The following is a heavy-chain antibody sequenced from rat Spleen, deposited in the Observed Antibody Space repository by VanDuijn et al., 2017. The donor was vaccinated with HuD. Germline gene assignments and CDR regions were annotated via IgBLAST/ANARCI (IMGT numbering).Heavy chain of an antibody. D-gene: IGHD1-9*01. J-gene: IGHJ2*01. CDR3: TTAHILWARFDY. CDR2: ITSSGSNT. V-gene: IGHV5-20*01. Sequence: EVQLVESDGGLVQPGRSLKLSCAASGFTFSDYYMAWVRQAPTKGLEWVATITSSGSNTYYPDSVKGRFTISRDNAKSTLYLQMDSLRSEDTATYYCTTAHILWARFDYWGQGVMVTVSS. CDR1: GFTFSDYY.